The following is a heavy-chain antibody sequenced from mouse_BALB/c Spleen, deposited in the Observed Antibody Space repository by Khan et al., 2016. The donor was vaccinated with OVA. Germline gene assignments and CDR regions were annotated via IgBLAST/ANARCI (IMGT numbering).Heavy chain of an antibody. D-gene: IGHD3-2*02. J-gene: IGHJ3*01. CDR3: ARAGYGGFAF. CDR1: GYTFTDFL. V-gene: IGHV1-77*01. Sequence: QVQLKQSGPELVKPGASVKMSCKASGYTFTDFLISWVKQRTGQGLEWIGEIYPGSTYTYYNEKFKGKATLTSDNSSNTVYMQLSSLTSEDAAVYFCARAGYGGFAFWGQGTLVTVSA. CDR2: IYPGSTYT.